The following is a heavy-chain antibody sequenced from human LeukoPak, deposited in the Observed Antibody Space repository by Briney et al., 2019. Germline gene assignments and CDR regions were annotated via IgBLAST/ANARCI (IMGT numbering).Heavy chain of an antibody. CDR1: GGSISSYY. CDR2: IYYSGST. V-gene: IGHV4-59*12. J-gene: IGHJ4*02. CDR3: ARDRSSGYSSGWYDY. D-gene: IGHD6-19*01. Sequence: PSETLSLTCTVSGGSISSYYWSWIRQPPGKGLEWIGYIYYSGSTNYNPSLKSRVTISVDKSRNQFSLKLSSVTAADTAVYYCARDRSSGYSSGWYDYWGQGTLVTVSS.